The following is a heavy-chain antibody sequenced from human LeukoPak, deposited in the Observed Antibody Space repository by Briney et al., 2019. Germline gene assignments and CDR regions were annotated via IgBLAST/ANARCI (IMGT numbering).Heavy chain of an antibody. J-gene: IGHJ4*02. D-gene: IGHD3-3*01. V-gene: IGHV3-21*01. CDR2: ISGSSSYI. CDR1: GLTFSSYS. CDR3: ARDKDFLFDY. Sequence: GSLRLSCAASGLTFSSYSINWVGQAPGKGLEWVSSISGSSSYIYYADSVKGRFTISRDNAKNSLYLQMNSLRAEDTAVYYCARDKDFLFDYWGQGTLVTVSS.